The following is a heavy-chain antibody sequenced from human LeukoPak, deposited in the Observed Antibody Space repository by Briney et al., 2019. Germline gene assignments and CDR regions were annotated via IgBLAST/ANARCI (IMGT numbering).Heavy chain of an antibody. CDR3: ARSRVSRGDAFDI. J-gene: IGHJ3*02. CDR1: GYTFSSYW. V-gene: IGHV3-7*01. CDR2: IKQDGSEK. D-gene: IGHD3-10*01. Sequence: GGSQRPSCAGSGYTFSSYWMSWVRQAPGKGLEWVANIKQDGSEKYYVDSVKGRFTISRDNAKNSLYLQMNSLRAEDTAVYYCARSRVSRGDAFDIWGQGTMVTVSS.